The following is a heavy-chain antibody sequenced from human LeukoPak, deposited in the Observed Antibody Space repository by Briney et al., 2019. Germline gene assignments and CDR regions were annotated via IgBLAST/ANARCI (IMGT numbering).Heavy chain of an antibody. CDR1: GFTFDDYA. Sequence: SLRLSCAASGFTFDDYAMHWVRQAPGKGLEWVSGISWDSGSIVYADSGKGRFTISRDNAKNSLYLQMNSLRAEDTALYYCARSNYYDYYYYYMDVWGKGTTVTVSS. CDR2: ISWDSGSI. J-gene: IGHJ6*03. D-gene: IGHD3-22*01. V-gene: IGHV3-9*01. CDR3: ARSNYYDYYYYYMDV.